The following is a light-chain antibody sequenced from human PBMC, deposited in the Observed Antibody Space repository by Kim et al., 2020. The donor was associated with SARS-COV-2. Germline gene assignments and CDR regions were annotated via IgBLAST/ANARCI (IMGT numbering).Light chain of an antibody. V-gene: IGKV3-20*01. CDR3: QVYGESPAII. J-gene: IGKJ5*01. CDR1: XRVSGTY. Sequence: EIVLTQSPGTLSLSQGDRATLSSRASXRVSGTYLAWYQHKPGQPPRLVVHSTSGRATGIPDRFSGSGSGTDFTLTISKLETEEFAVFYCQVYGESPAIIFGQGTRLEIK. CDR2: STS.